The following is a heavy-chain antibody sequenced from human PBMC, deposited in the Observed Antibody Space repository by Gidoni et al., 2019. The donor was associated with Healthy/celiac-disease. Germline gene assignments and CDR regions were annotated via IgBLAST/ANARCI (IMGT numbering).Heavy chain of an antibody. CDR2: IIPIFGTA. V-gene: IGHV1-69*06. Sequence: QVQLVQSGAEVKKPGSSVKVSCKASGGTFSSYAISWVRQAPGQGLEWMGGIIPIFGTANYAQKCQGRVTITADKSTSTAYMELSSLRCEDTAVYYCARTVLLHSWSWFDPWGQGTLVTVSS. CDR3: ARTVLLHSWSWFDP. CDR1: GGTFSSYA. J-gene: IGHJ5*02. D-gene: IGHD3-10*01.